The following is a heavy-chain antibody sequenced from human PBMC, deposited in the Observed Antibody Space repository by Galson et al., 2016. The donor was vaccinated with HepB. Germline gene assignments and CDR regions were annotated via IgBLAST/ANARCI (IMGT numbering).Heavy chain of an antibody. CDR1: GGSVISDNYY. CDR2: IQYSGNT. Sequence: ETLSLTCTVSGGSVISDNYYWSWIRQPPGKGLEWIGFIQYSGNTNCNPSLRGRVTISIDTSKNQFSLKVNSVTAADTAGYYCARDQNGSYLAYWGLGALVAVSS. CDR3: ARDQNGSYLAY. J-gene: IGHJ4*02. D-gene: IGHD1-26*01. V-gene: IGHV4-61*01.